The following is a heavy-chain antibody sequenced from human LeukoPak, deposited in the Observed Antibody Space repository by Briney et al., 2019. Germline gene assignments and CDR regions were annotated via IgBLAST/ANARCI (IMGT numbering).Heavy chain of an antibody. CDR3: AKDLGRYRNNYFDY. CDR1: GFTFSTYA. D-gene: IGHD1-26*01. V-gene: IGHV3-23*01. CDR2: INGGASAT. J-gene: IGHJ4*02. Sequence: PGGSLRLSCAASGFTFSTYAMSWVRQAPGKGLEWVSAINGGASATYYADSVKGRFTISRDNSKNTLYQQMNSLRAEDTAVYYCAKDLGRYRNNYFDYWGQGTLVTVSS.